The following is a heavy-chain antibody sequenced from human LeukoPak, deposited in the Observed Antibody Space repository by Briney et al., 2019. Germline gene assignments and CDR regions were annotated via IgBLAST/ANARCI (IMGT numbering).Heavy chain of an antibody. Sequence: SETLSLTCTVSGGAISSYYWSWIRQPPGKGLEWIGYIQYSGSSNYKSSLKSRVTISVDTSQNHFSLKVSSVTAADTAVYYCARGKEWLQPPFNNWGQGPLVTVPP. CDR2: IQYSGSS. J-gene: IGHJ4*02. CDR1: GGAISSYY. CDR3: ARGKEWLQPPFNN. V-gene: IGHV4-59*01. D-gene: IGHD5-24*01.